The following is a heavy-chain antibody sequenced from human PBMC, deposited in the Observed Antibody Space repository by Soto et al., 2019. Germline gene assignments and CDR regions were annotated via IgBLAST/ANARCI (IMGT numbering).Heavy chain of an antibody. CDR2: INHSGST. V-gene: IGHV4-34*01. Sequence: SETLSLTCAVYGGSFSGYYWSWIRQPPGKGLEWIGEINHSGSTNYNPSLKSRVTISVDTSKNQFSLRLSSVTAADTAVYYCARGREYYDILTGYYHTFDYWGQGTLVTVSS. CDR1: GGSFSGYY. D-gene: IGHD3-9*01. CDR3: ARGREYYDILTGYYHTFDY. J-gene: IGHJ4*02.